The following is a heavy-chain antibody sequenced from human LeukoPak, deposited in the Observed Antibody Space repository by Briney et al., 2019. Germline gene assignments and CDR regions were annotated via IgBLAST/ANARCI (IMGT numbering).Heavy chain of an antibody. D-gene: IGHD3-16*01. CDR3: ARATEPGGDFDN. CDR2: THYRSKWYN. J-gene: IGHJ4*02. Sequence: SQTLSLTCAISGDSVASNSAAWNWIRQSPSRGLEWLGRTHYRSKWYNDYAVSVKSRITINTDTSKNQFSLELNSVTPEDTAVYYCARATEPGGDFDNWGQGTLVTVPS. CDR1: GDSVASNSAA. V-gene: IGHV6-1*01.